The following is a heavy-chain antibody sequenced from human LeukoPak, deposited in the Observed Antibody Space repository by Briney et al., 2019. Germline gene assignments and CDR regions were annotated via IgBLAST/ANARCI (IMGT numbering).Heavy chain of an antibody. J-gene: IGHJ6*03. CDR2: ISHYGST. CDR3: TRELTVTEGLYYYFHYMDV. CDR1: GASVSSYS. Sequence: SETLSLTCAVSGASVSSYSYNWIRQPPGKGLEWIGSISHYGSTNYHSSLESRVTISVDTSNNQVSLRLTSVTAADTALYFCTRELTVTEGLYYYFHYMDVWGKGTTVIVSS. D-gene: IGHD4-11*01. V-gene: IGHV4-59*02.